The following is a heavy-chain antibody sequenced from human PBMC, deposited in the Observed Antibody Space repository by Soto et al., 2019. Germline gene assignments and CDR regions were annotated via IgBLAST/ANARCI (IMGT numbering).Heavy chain of an antibody. Sequence: SEPMSITFNVSCGSISTGGYYWKLIRQHPGKCVEWIGYFYYSGSTYYSPSLKSRVTIAVHTSKSQCSRKLSSVTAADTAVYYCARSVFTWGQGTLVTVSS. CDR1: CGSISTGGYY. CDR3: ARSVFT. CDR2: FYYSGST. D-gene: IGHD3-10*02. V-gene: IGHV4-31*03. J-gene: IGHJ5*02.